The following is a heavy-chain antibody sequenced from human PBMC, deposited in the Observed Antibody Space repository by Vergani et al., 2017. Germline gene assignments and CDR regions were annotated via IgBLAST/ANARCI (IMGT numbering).Heavy chain of an antibody. Sequence: QMQLVQSGPEVKKPGTSVKVSCKASGFTFTSSAVQWVRQARGQRLEWIGWIVVGSGNTNYAQKFQERVTITRDMSTSTAYMELSRLRSDDTAVYYCARDLFTAPPAFSGSSRGHFDYWGQGTLVTVSS. CDR2: IVVGSGNT. CDR3: ARDLFTAPPAFSGSSRGHFDY. J-gene: IGHJ4*02. CDR1: GFTFTSSA. V-gene: IGHV1-58*01. D-gene: IGHD6-13*01.